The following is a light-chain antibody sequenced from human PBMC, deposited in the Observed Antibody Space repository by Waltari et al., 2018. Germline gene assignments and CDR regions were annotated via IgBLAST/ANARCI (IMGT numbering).Light chain of an antibody. V-gene: IGLV2-23*02. J-gene: IGLJ2*01. Sequence: QSALTQPASVSGSPGQSITVSCIGTSNDIGSYNFVSWFQQHPGSAPKLMIYAFSGRPFVCSNRFSGSKSGNTASLTISGLQAEDEADYYCFSYAGSNSFAFGGGTRVTVL. CDR1: SNDIGSYNF. CDR3: FSYAGSNSFA. CDR2: AFS.